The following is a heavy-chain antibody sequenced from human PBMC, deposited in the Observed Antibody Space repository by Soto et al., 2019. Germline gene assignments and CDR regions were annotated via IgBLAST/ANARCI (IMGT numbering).Heavy chain of an antibody. CDR3: AAVYSIKNPFDY. CDR2: INTGDGNT. V-gene: IGHV1-3*04. D-gene: IGHD4-4*01. Sequence: QAQLVQSGAEVKKPGASVKVSCKASGYTFTSYGIHWVRQAPGQSLEWMGWINTGDGNTKYSQNFQVRVTFTRDTSATSAYMELSSLRSEDTAVYYCAAVYSIKNPFDYWGQGTLVTVSS. CDR1: GYTFTSYG. J-gene: IGHJ4*02.